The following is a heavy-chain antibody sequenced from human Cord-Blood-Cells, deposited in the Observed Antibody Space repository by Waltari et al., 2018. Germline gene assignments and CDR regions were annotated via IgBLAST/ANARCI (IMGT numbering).Heavy chain of an antibody. D-gene: IGHD3-10*01. Sequence: QVQLQESGPGLVKPSETLSLTCAVSGYSISSGYYWGWIRQPPGKGLEWIGSIYHSGSTYYNPSLKIRVTISVDTSKNQFSLKLISVTAADTAVYYCARDAGFGDYFDYWGQGTLVTVSS. V-gene: IGHV4-38-2*02. CDR3: ARDAGFGDYFDY. CDR1: GYSISSGYY. CDR2: IYHSGST. J-gene: IGHJ4*02.